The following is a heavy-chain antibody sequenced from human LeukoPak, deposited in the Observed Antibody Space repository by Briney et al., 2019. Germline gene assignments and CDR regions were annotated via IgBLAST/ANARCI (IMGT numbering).Heavy chain of an antibody. Sequence: GGSLRLSCAASGFTFDDYAMHWVRQAPGKGLEWVSGISWNSGSIGYADSVKGRFTISRDNAKNSLYLQMNSLRAEDTALYYCEKDGDYDISPDFDYWGQGTLVTVSS. J-gene: IGHJ4*02. CDR2: ISWNSGSI. CDR1: GFTFDDYA. V-gene: IGHV3-9*01. CDR3: EKDGDYDISPDFDY. D-gene: IGHD3-9*01.